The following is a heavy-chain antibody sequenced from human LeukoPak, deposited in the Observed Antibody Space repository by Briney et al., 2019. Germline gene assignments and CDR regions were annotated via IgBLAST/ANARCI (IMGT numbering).Heavy chain of an antibody. D-gene: IGHD4-17*01. CDR3: ARQVSTVTTGY. CDR1: GFTFSSYS. V-gene: IGHV3-21*01. Sequence: GSLRLSCAASGFTFSSYSMNWVRQAPGKGLEWVSSISSGSSYIYYADSVKGRFTISRDNAKNSLYLQMNSLRAEDTAVYYCARQVSTVTTGYWGQGTLVTVSS. J-gene: IGHJ4*02. CDR2: ISSGSSYI.